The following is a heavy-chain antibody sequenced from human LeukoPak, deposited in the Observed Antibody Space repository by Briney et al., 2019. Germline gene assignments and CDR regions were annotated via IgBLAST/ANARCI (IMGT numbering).Heavy chain of an antibody. J-gene: IGHJ4*02. V-gene: IGHV1-2*06. D-gene: IGHD3-22*01. CDR3: ARSTLSRNYYDSSGYYYDLDY. Sequence: ASVKVSCKASGYTFTGYYMHWVRQAPGQGLEWMGRINPNSGGTNYAQKFQGRVTMTRDTSISTAYMELSRLRSDDTAVYYCARSTLSRNYYDSSGYYYDLDYWGQRTLVTVPS. CDR2: INPNSGGT. CDR1: GYTFTGYY.